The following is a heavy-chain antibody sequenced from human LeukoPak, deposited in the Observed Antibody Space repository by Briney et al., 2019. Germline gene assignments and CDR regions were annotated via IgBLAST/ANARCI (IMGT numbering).Heavy chain of an antibody. Sequence: SQTLSLTCTVSGGSISSGGYYWSWIRQHPGKGLEWIGYIYYSGSTYYNPSLKSRVTISVDTSKNQFSLKLSSVTAADTAVYYCARGQDGYEIHWGQGTLDTVSS. V-gene: IGHV4-31*03. D-gene: IGHD5-12*01. CDR1: GGSISSGGYY. CDR2: IYYSGST. J-gene: IGHJ4*02. CDR3: ARGQDGYEIH.